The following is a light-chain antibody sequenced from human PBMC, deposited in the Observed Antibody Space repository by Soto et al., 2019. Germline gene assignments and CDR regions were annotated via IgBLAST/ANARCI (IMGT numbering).Light chain of an antibody. Sequence: IVMTQAPATLSLSPGEIATLSFRASQTIDNTLAWYQRKPGQAPRLLIYNASNWATGIPARFSGSGSGTDFSLTISSLEPEDFAVYYCQQYGSSPLTFGGGTKVDIK. V-gene: IGKV3-11*01. J-gene: IGKJ4*01. CDR2: NAS. CDR1: QTIDNT. CDR3: QQYGSSPLT.